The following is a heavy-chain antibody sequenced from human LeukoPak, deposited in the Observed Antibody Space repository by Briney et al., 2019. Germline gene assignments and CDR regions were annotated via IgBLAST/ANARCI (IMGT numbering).Heavy chain of an antibody. Sequence: GGSLRLSCAASGFTFSDFAMSWVRQAPGKGLECVSVISSSGGSTYSAYSVKARFTISRDNSKNPLSLQLNSLTADDTAVYYCAKGHSDYGTGFDLWGQGTLVTVPS. CDR2: ISSSGGST. CDR3: AKGHSDYGTGFDL. V-gene: IGHV3-23*01. CDR1: GFTFSDFA. J-gene: IGHJ4*02. D-gene: IGHD4-17*01.